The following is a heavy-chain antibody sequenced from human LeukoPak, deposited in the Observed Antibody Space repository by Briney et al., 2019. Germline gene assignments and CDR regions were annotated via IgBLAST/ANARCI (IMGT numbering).Heavy chain of an antibody. CDR1: GYTFTSYY. J-gene: IGHJ4*02. CDR3: AWENIVVGPTDY. D-gene: IGHD2-2*01. Sequence: ASVKVSCKASGYTFTSYYMHWVRQAPGQGLEWMGIINPSGGSTSYAQTFQGRVTMTRDTSTSTVYMELSSLRSEDTAVYYCAWENIVVGPTDYWGQGTLVTVSS. V-gene: IGHV1-46*01. CDR2: INPSGGST.